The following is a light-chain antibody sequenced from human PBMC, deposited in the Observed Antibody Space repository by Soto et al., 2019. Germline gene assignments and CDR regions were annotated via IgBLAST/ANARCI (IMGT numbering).Light chain of an antibody. V-gene: IGKV3-20*01. J-gene: IGKJ2*01. CDR1: QSVSRNF. CDR2: GAY. CDR3: EQYGTSLPYT. Sequence: EIVLTQSPDTLSLSPGESASLSCRASQSVSRNFLAWYQQKPGQAPRLLIYGAYSRATGIPDRFSGSGSGADFTLTISRLEPEDFAVYYCEQYGTSLPYTFGQGTKLEIK.